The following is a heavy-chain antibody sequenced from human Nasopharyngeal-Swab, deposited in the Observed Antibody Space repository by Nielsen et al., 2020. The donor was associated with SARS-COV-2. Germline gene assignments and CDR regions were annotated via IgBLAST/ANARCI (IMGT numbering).Heavy chain of an antibody. Sequence: ASVKVSCKASGYTFTNYAIHWVRQAPGQRFEWMGWIDGDNDNTRYSKNFQDRVTITWDTSASTVYMELRSLRSEDTAVYYCARDQNPGGRDAFDIWGQGTGVTVSS. CDR2: IDGDNDNT. CDR3: ARDQNPGGRDAFDI. D-gene: IGHD2/OR15-2a*01. J-gene: IGHJ3*02. CDR1: GYTFTNYA. V-gene: IGHV1-3*01.